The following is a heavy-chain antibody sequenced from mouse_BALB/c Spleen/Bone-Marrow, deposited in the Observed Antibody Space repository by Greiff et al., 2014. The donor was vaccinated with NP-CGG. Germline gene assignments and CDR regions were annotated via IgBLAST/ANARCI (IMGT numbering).Heavy chain of an antibody. CDR1: GYTFTTYW. CDR3: ARGLRDWYFDV. CDR2: INPSTGNT. J-gene: IGHJ1*01. D-gene: IGHD2-4*01. V-gene: IGHV1-7*01. Sequence: VKLMESGAELAKPGASVKMSCKASGYTFTTYWIHWVKQRPGQGLEWIGYINPSTGNTEYNQKFRDRATLTADKSSSTPYMQLSSLTSEDSAVYYCARGLRDWYFDVWGVGTTVTVSS.